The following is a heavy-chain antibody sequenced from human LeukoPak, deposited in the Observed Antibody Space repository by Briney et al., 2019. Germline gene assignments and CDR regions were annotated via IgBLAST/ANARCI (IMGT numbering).Heavy chain of an antibody. J-gene: IGHJ4*02. CDR1: GGSFSGYY. Sequence: ASETLSLTCAVYGGSFSGYYWSWIRQPPGKGLEWIGEINHSGSTNYNPSLKSRVTISVDTSKNQFSLKLSSVTAADTAVYYCARGDYYDSSGGLDYWGQGTLVTVSS. V-gene: IGHV4-34*01. CDR3: ARGDYYDSSGGLDY. D-gene: IGHD3-22*01. CDR2: INHSGST.